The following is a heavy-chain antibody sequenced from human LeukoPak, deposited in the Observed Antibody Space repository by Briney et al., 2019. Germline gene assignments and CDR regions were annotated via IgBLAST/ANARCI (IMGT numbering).Heavy chain of an antibody. Sequence: SETLSLTCTVSGGSISSSSYYWGWIRQPPGKGLEWIGSIYYSGSTYYNPSLKSRVTISVDTSKNQFSLKLSSVTAADTAVYYCARVLGYCSGGSCYGYFDYWGQGTLVTVSS. CDR1: GGSISSSSYY. J-gene: IGHJ4*02. D-gene: IGHD2-15*01. CDR3: ARVLGYCSGGSCYGYFDY. CDR2: IYYSGST. V-gene: IGHV4-39*01.